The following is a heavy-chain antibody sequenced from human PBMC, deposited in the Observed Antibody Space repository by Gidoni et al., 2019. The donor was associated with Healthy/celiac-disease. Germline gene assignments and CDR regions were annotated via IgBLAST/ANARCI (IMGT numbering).Heavy chain of an antibody. CDR1: GFTFSNAW. J-gene: IGHJ6*03. D-gene: IGHD3-10*01. CDR3: TTEGYYGSGSYYGYYYYYMDV. Sequence: EVQLVESGGGLVKPGGSLRLSCAASGFTFSNAWMSWVRQAPGKGLEWVGRIKSKTDGGTTDYAAPVKGRFTISRDDSKNTLYLQMNSLKTEDTAVYYCTTEGYYGSGSYYGYYYYYMDVWGKGTTVTVSS. CDR2: IKSKTDGGTT. V-gene: IGHV3-15*01.